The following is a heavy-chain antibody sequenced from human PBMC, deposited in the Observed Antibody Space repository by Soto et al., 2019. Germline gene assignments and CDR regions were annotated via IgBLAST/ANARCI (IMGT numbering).Heavy chain of an antibody. CDR1: GFTVSSDS. V-gene: IGHV3-53*02. CDR2: IYSDNNT. Sequence: EVQLVETGGDLIQPGGSLRLSCAASGFTVSSDSMTWVRQAPGKGLEWISIIYSDNNTDYADSVKGRFSISRDTSKHISYLQMNILIAEDTAEYYCARPFSAMGLWCQGTTVTVSS. J-gene: IGHJ6*02. CDR3: ARPFSAMGL.